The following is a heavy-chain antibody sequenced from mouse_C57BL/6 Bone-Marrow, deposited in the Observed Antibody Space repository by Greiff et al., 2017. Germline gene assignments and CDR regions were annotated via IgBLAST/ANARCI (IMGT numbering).Heavy chain of an antibody. CDR2: INPNYGTN. CDR3: SRGGLITTLEYFDY. J-gene: IGHJ2*01. V-gene: IGHV1-39*01. D-gene: IGHD1-1*01. Sequence: EVQLQESGPELVKPGASVQISCKASGYSFTDYNMNWVKQSNGKSLEWIGVINPNYGTNSYNQKFKGKATLTVDQSSSTAYMQLNSLTSEDSAVYYWSRGGLITTLEYFDYWCQGTTLTVSS. CDR1: GYSFTDYN.